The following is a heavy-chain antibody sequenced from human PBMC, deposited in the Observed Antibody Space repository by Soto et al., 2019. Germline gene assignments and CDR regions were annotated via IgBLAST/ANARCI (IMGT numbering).Heavy chain of an antibody. CDR3: AKMGDLSFSVGGNNYYYYYGMDV. CDR1: GFTFSSYG. V-gene: IGHV3-30*18. D-gene: IGHD1-26*01. CDR2: ISYDGSNK. Sequence: QVQLVESGGGVVQPGRSLRLSCAASGFTFSSYGMHWVRQAPGKGLEWVAVISYDGSNKYYADSVKGRFTISRDNSKNTLYLQMNSLRAEDTAVYYCAKMGDLSFSVGGNNYYYYYGMDVWGQGTTVTVSS. J-gene: IGHJ6*02.